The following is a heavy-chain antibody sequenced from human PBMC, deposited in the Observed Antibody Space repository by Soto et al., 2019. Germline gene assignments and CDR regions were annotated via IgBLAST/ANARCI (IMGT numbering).Heavy chain of an antibody. V-gene: IGHV1-69*02. Sequence: QVQLVQSGAEVKKPGSSVKVSCKASGGTFSSYTISWVRQAPGQGLEWMGRIIPILGIANYAHKFQGRVTITADKSTSTAYMELSSLRSEDTAVYYCARGPIVVVPAAMLSYYYYGMDVWGQGTTVTVSS. CDR2: IIPILGIA. CDR3: ARGPIVVVPAAMLSYYYYGMDV. CDR1: GGTFSSYT. J-gene: IGHJ6*02. D-gene: IGHD2-2*01.